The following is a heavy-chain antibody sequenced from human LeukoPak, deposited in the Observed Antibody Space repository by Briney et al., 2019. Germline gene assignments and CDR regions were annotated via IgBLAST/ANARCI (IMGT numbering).Heavy chain of an antibody. CDR1: GFTFSSYW. V-gene: IGHV3-7*01. D-gene: IGHD3-22*01. CDR2: IKQDGSEK. Sequence: GGSLRLSCAASGFTFSSYWMSWVRQAPGKGLEWVANIKQDGSEKYYVDSVKGRFTISRDNAKNSLYLQMNRLRAEDTAVYYCAQECVDSSGYYYVPNWFDPWGQGTLVTVSS. J-gene: IGHJ5*02. CDR3: AQECVDSSGYYYVPNWFDP.